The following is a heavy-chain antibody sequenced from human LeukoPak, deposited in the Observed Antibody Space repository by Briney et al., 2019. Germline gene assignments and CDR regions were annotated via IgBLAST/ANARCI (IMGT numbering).Heavy chain of an antibody. J-gene: IGHJ4*02. CDR3: AREYSSILYYFDY. V-gene: IGHV1-2*02. CDR2: INPNSGGT. Sequence: GASVKVSCKASGYTFTGYYMHWVRQAPGQGLEWMGWINPNSGGTNYAQKFQGRVTMTRETSISTAYMELSRLRSDDTAVYFCAREYSSILYYFDYWGEGALVTVSS. CDR1: GYTFTGYY. D-gene: IGHD6-13*01.